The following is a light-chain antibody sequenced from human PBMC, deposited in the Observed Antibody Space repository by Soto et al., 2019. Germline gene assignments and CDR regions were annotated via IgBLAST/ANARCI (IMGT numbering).Light chain of an antibody. CDR3: ETWDTNVVV. CDR1: SGHSTYI. Sequence: QPVLTQSSSASASLGSSVKLTCTLSSGHSTYIIAWHQQQPGKAPRYLMKLEGSGSYNKGSGIPDRFSGSSSGADRYLTISNLQFEDKADYYCETWDTNVVVFGGGTKLTVL. V-gene: IGLV4-60*02. J-gene: IGLJ2*01. CDR2: LEGSGSY.